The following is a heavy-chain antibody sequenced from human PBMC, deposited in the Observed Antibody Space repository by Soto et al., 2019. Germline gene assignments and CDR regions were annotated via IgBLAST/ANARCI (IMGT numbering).Heavy chain of an antibody. J-gene: IGHJ4*02. CDR1: GGSFCGYY. V-gene: IGHV4-34*01. CDR2: INHSGST. D-gene: IGHD2-2*01. Sequence: SETLSLTCAVYGGSFCGYYWSWIRQPPGKGLEWIGEINHSGSTNYNPSLKSRVTISVDTSKNQFSLKLSSVTAADTAVYYCASSHLFVVVPAATAFDYWGQGTLVTVS. CDR3: ASSHLFVVVPAATAFDY.